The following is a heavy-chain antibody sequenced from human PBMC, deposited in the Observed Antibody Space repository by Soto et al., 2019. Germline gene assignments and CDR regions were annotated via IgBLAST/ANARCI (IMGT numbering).Heavy chain of an antibody. J-gene: IGHJ6*02. D-gene: IGHD5-12*01. V-gene: IGHV4-61*01. CDR1: CGSVSSGSCY. Sequence: SDTLSLTCTVSCGSVSSGSCYWSWIRQPPGKGLEWIGYIYYSGSTNYNPSLKSRVTISVDTSKNQFSLKLSSVTAADTAVYYCARDHSGYDGYYYYYYGMDVWGQGTTVTVSS. CDR3: ARDHSGYDGYYYYYYGMDV. CDR2: IYYSGST.